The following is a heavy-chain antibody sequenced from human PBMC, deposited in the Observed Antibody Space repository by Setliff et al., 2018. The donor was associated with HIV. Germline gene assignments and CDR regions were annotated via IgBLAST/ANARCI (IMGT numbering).Heavy chain of an antibody. V-gene: IGHV1-69*10. CDR1: GGTFSSYA. J-gene: IGHJ6*03. CDR2: VIPILGIA. CDR3: ARAREMATINYFYYYMDV. Sequence: GASVKVSCKASGGTFSSYAISWVRQAPGQGLEWMGGVIPILGIANYAQKFQGRVTITADESTSTAYMELSSLTSEDTAVYYCARAREMATINYFYYYMDVWGKGTTVTVSS. D-gene: IGHD5-12*01.